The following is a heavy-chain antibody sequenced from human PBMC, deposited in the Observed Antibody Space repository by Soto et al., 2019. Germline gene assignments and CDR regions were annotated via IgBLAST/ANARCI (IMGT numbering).Heavy chain of an antibody. V-gene: IGHV2-5*02. J-gene: IGHJ4*02. CDR3: AHAGDYDLLTFDH. D-gene: IGHD4-17*01. Sequence: SGPTLVNPTQTLTLTCTFSGFSLSTSGVGVAWIRQPPGKALEWLALIYWDDDKRYSPSLKDRLAISKDTSSNQVVLTITNMDPGDTATYFCAHAGDYDLLTFDHWGPGTLVTVSS. CDR2: IYWDDDK. CDR1: GFSLSTSGVG.